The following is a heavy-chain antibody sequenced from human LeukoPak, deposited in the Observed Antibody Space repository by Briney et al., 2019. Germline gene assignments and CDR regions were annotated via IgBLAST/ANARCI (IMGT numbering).Heavy chain of an antibody. J-gene: IGHJ4*02. Sequence: SVKVSCKASGGTFSSYAISWVRQAPGQGLEWMGRTIPILGIANYAQKFQGRVTITADKSTSTAYMELSSLRSGDTAVYYCASGPYCSGGSCYFENDYWGQGTLVTVSS. V-gene: IGHV1-69*04. D-gene: IGHD2-15*01. CDR3: ASGPYCSGGSCYFENDY. CDR1: GGTFSSYA. CDR2: TIPILGIA.